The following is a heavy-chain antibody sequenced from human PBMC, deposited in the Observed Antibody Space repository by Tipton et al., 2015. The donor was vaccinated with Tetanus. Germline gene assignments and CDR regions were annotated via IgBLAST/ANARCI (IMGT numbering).Heavy chain of an antibody. CDR2: IYYSGST. D-gene: IGHD6-19*01. V-gene: IGHV4-39*01. Sequence: TLSLTCTVSGGSMSSNAYYWGWIRQPPGKGLEWIGYIYYSGSTNHNPSLKSRTSISVDTSRNQFSLRLSSVTAADTAVYYCARLGRASGWYSIDFWGQGTLVTVSS. J-gene: IGHJ4*02. CDR3: ARLGRASGWYSIDF. CDR1: GGSMSSNAYY.